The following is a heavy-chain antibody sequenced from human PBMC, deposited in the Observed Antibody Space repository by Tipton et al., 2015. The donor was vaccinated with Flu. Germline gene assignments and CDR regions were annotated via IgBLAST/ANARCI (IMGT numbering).Heavy chain of an antibody. CDR2: IYYSGST. J-gene: IGHJ3*02. D-gene: IGHD2-2*01. CDR1: GGSISSSSYY. V-gene: IGHV4-39*01. CDR3: ARAIVVVPAAPSGAFDI. Sequence: TLSLTCTVSGGSISSSSYYWGWIRQPPGKGLEWIGSIYYSGSTYYNPSLKSRVTISVDTSKNQFSLKLSSVTAADTAVYYCARAIVVVPAAPSGAFDIWGQGTMVTVSS.